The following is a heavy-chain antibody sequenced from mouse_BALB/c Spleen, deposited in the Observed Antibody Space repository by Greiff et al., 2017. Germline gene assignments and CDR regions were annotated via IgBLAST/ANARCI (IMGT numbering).Heavy chain of an antibody. CDR1: GYTFTSYW. J-gene: IGHJ2*01. Sequence: VQLQQPGAELVRPGASVKLSCKASGYTFTSYWINWVKQRPGQGLEWIGNIYPSDSYTNYNQKFKDKATLTVDKSSSTAYMQLSSPTSEDSAVYYCTTTTVVAGRFDYWGQGTTLTVSS. CDR3: TTTTVVAGRFDY. V-gene: IGHV1-69*02. CDR2: IYPSDSYT. D-gene: IGHD1-1*01.